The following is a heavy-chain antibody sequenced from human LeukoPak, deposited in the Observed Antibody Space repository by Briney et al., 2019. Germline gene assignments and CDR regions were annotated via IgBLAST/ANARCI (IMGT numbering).Heavy chain of an antibody. J-gene: IGHJ1*01. CDR2: IYYSGRT. V-gene: IGHV4-39*01. CDR3: ARRRYYDGSGYLE. Sequence: SETLSLTCSVSADSVSRSDSYWDWIRQPPGKGLEWIGTIYYSGRTYYSPSLKSRVTLSVGTSSNQFSLNLRSVTAADTAVYYCARRRYYDGSGYLEWGQGTLLSVSS. CDR1: ADSVSRSDSY. D-gene: IGHD3-22*01.